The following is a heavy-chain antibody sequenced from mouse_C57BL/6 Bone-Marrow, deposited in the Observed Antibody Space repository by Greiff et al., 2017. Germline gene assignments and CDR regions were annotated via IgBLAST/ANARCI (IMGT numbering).Heavy chain of an antibody. CDR1: GYTFTSYG. CDR2: IYPRSGNT. D-gene: IGHD2-2*01. V-gene: IGHV1-81*01. J-gene: IGHJ1*03. CDR3: AINGYLLYWYFDV. Sequence: LQESGAELARPGASVKLSCKASGYTFTSYGISWVKQRTGQGLEWIGEIYPRSGNTYYNEKFKGKATLTAAKSSSTAYMELRSLTSEDSAVYFCAINGYLLYWYFDVWGTGTTVTVSS.